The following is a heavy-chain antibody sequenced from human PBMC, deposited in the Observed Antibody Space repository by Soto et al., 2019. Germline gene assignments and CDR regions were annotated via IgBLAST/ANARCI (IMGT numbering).Heavy chain of an antibody. V-gene: IGHV1-18*04. D-gene: IGHD1-7*01. CDR3: ARGGPHRDGRSRNYYFDR. CDR1: GYTFANYA. J-gene: IGHJ4*02. Sequence: QVQLVQSGAEVKAPGASVKISCKTSGYTFANYAVTWVRQAPGQGLEWVGGNTDYAQKCQGTVTMTSDTSTSTAYLELRSLTSDDTAVYYCARGGPHRDGRSRNYYFDRWGQGTLVTVSS. CDR2: NT.